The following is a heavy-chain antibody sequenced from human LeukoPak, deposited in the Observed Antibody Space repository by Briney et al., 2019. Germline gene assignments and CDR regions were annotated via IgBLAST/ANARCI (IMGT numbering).Heavy chain of an antibody. J-gene: IGHJ4*02. CDR2: ISSSGTYT. CDR1: GFTFYTYS. D-gene: IGHD3-22*01. CDR3: ARRYYDNFDY. V-gene: IGHV3-21*01. Sequence: TGGSLRLSCAASGFTFYTYSMNWVRQAPGKGLEWVSSISSSGTYTYYADSVKGRFTISRDNAKNSLYLQMNSLRAEDTAVYYCARRYYDNFDYWGQGTLVTVSS.